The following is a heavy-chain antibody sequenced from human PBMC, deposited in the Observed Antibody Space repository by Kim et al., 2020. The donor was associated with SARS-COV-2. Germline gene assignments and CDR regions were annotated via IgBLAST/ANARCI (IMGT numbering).Heavy chain of an antibody. J-gene: IGHJ6*02. CDR2: ISYDGSNK. CDR1: GFTFSSYA. CDR3: ARVRSGGFVDCSSTSCYSGGYYGMDV. V-gene: IGHV3-30*04. D-gene: IGHD2-2*01. Sequence: GGSLRLSCAASGFTFSSYAMHWVRQAPGKGLEWVAVISYDGSNKYYADSVKGRFTISRDNSKNTLYLQMNSLRAEDTAVYYCARVRSGGFVDCSSTSCYSGGYYGMDVWGQGTTVTVSS.